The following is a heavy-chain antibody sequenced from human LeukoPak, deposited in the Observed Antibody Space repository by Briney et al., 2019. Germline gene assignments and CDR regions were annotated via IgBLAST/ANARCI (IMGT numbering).Heavy chain of an antibody. V-gene: IGHV4-59*01. D-gene: IGHD3-22*01. CDR2: IYYTGRT. Sequence: SETLSLTCTVSGGSINTYYWSWIRQPPGKGLEWIWYIYYTGRTYYNPSLGSRVTISVDTSKNQFSLRLSSVTAVDTAVYYCARDAKYYYDRSSYLQGAFDIWGQGTLVTVSS. CDR3: ARDAKYYYDRSSYLQGAFDI. CDR1: GGSINTYY. J-gene: IGHJ3*02.